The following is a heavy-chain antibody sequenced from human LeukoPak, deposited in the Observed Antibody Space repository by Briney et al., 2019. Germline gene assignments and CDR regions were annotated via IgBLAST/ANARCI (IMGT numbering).Heavy chain of an antibody. CDR1: GFSFTNYD. CDR3: ATGEFYFDF. V-gene: IGHV3-23*01. CDR2: ISDSGHST. D-gene: IGHD3-16*01. Sequence: GGSLRLSCAASGFSFTNYDMSWVRQAPGKGLEWVSTISDSGHSTSYADSVKGRFTISRDNSKNTLYLQMNSLRAEDTALYYCATGEFYFDFWGQGTLVTVSS. J-gene: IGHJ4*02.